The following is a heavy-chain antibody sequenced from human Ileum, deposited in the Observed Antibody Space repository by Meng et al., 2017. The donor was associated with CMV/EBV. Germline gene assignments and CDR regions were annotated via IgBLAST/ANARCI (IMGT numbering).Heavy chain of an antibody. Sequence: LQGSGPGLGKPSQTLSLTCNVSGGPINSDNFYWSWTRQPAGKGLEWIGRVHSSGSTNYHPSLKSRVTISVDTSKNQFSLKVTSVTAADTAMYYCARGTIAVAGMNWGQGTLVTVSS. V-gene: IGHV4-61*02. J-gene: IGHJ4*02. CDR2: VHSSGST. CDR3: ARGTIAVAGMN. CDR1: GGPINSDNFY. D-gene: IGHD6-19*01.